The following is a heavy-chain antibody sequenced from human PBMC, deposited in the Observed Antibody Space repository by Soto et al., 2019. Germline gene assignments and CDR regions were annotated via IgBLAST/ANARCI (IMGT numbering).Heavy chain of an antibody. CDR2: INPSIGTT. CDR1: GYTFTSQN. CDR3: ISTLGARFDY. J-gene: IGHJ4*02. V-gene: IGHV1-46*03. D-gene: IGHD1-26*01. Sequence: QVQLVQSGAEVKKPGASVKVSCKASGYTFTSQNMHRVRQAPGQGLEWMGVINPSIGTTTYAQKFQGRVTMTSDTSTSSVYMEVSSLRSEDTAVYYCISTLGARFDYWGQGTLVTVSS.